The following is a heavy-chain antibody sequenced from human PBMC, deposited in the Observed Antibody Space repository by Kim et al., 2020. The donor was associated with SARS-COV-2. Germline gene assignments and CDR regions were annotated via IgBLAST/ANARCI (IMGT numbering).Heavy chain of an antibody. CDR2: INSDGSST. D-gene: IGHD2-21*02. V-gene: IGHV3-74*01. Sequence: GGSLRLSCAASGFTFSSYWMHWVRQAPGKGLVWVSRINSDGSSTSYADSVKGRFTISRDNAKNTLYLQMNSLRAEDTAVYYCARDLFVGAAYCGGDCYPEYFQHWGQGTLVTVSS. CDR1: GFTFSSYW. CDR3: ARDLFVGAAYCGGDCYPEYFQH. J-gene: IGHJ1*01.